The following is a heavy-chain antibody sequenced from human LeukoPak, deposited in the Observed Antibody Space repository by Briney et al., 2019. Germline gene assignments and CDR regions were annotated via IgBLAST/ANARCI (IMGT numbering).Heavy chain of an antibody. CDR1: GGSISSYY. Sequence: PSETLSLTCTVSGGSISSYYWSWIRQPPGKGLEWIGYIYYSGSTNYNPSLKSRVTISVDTSKNQFSLKLSSVTAADTAVYYCARPLWDIVVVPPDYWGQGTLVTVSS. D-gene: IGHD2-2*01. CDR3: ARPLWDIVVVPPDY. CDR2: IYYSGST. J-gene: IGHJ4*02. V-gene: IGHV4-59*08.